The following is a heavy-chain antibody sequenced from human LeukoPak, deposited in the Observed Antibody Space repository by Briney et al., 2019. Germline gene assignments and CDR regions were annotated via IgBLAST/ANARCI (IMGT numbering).Heavy chain of an antibody. Sequence: PGGSLRLSCAASGFTFSSYAMSWVRQAPGKGLEWVSAISGSGGSTYYADSVKGRFTISRDNSKNTLYLQMNSLRAEDTAVYYCAKDGPPSYISGWYYVNDYWGQGTLVTVSS. D-gene: IGHD6-19*01. J-gene: IGHJ4*02. V-gene: IGHV3-23*01. CDR1: GFTFSSYA. CDR2: ISGSGGST. CDR3: AKDGPPSYISGWYYVNDY.